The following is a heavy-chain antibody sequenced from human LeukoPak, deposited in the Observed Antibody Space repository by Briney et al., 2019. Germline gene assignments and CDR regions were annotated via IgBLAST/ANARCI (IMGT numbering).Heavy chain of an antibody. CDR2: IIPIFGTA. Sequence: GASVKVSCKASGGTFISYAISWVRQAPGQGLEWMGGIIPIFGTANYAQKFQGRVTITTDESTSTAYMELSSLRSEDTAVYYCASLGEAAPYTWFDPWGQGTLVTVSS. CDR3: ASLGEAAPYTWFDP. V-gene: IGHV1-69*05. CDR1: GGTFISYA. J-gene: IGHJ5*02. D-gene: IGHD2-15*01.